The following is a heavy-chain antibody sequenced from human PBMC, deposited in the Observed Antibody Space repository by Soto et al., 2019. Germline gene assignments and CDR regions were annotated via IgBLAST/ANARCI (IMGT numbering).Heavy chain of an antibody. CDR1: GGTFSSYT. CDR2: IIPILGIA. Sequence: SVKVSCKASGGTFSSYTISWVRQAPGQGLEWMGRIIPILGIANYAQKFQGRVTITADKSTSTAYMELSSLRSEDTAVYYCARDSGLLWAYQRCWGQGTLVTVSS. J-gene: IGHJ4*02. CDR3: ARDSGLLWAYQRC. V-gene: IGHV1-69*04. D-gene: IGHD3-10*01.